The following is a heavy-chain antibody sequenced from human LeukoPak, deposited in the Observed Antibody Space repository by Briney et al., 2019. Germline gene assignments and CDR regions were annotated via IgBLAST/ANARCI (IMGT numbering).Heavy chain of an antibody. CDR1: GYTLTELS. J-gene: IGHJ5*02. CDR2: FDPEDGET. CDR3: ATGGSSWYTWFDP. V-gene: IGHV1-24*01. Sequence: ASVRVSCKVSGYTLTELSMHWVRQAPGKGLEWMGGFDPEDGETIYAQKFQGRVTMTEDTSTDTAYMELSSLRSEDTAVYYCATGGSSWYTWFDPWGQGTLVTVSS. D-gene: IGHD6-13*01.